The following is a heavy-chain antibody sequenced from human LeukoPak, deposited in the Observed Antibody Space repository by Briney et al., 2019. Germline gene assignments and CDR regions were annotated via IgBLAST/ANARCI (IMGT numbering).Heavy chain of an antibody. J-gene: IGHJ4*02. CDR3: AKCELQCGCNCHPALDY. D-gene: IGHD2-21*01. CDR2: INPDGTTK. CDR1: GFTFSNYW. V-gene: IGHV3-7*01. Sequence: PGGSLRLSCAASGFTFSNYWMSWVRQAPGKGLERLANINPDGTTKRNVDPVQGRFTISRDNARDSLYLQMDSLRAEDTAVYYCAKCELQCGCNCHPALDYWGQGALVTVFS.